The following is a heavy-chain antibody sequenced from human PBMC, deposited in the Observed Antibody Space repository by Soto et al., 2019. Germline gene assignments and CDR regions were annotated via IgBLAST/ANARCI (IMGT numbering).Heavy chain of an antibody. D-gene: IGHD1-7*01. CDR3: ARDRGYNWNYGWFDP. J-gene: IGHJ5*02. CDR2: ISAYNGNT. Sequence: QVQLVQSGAEVKKPGASVKVSCKASGYAFSSYGISWVRQAPGQGLEWMGRISAYNGNTNYAQKLQGRVTMTTDTSTSTAYMELRSLRSDDTAVYYCARDRGYNWNYGWFDPWGQGTLVTVSS. CDR1: GYAFSSYG. V-gene: IGHV1-18*01.